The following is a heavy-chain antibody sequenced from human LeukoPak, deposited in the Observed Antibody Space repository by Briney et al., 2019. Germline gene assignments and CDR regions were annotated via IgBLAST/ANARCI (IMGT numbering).Heavy chain of an antibody. CDR3: TTVAGDYYYYGMDV. CDR2: ISGSGGST. V-gene: IGHV3-23*01. Sequence: GGSLRLSCAASGFTFSSYAMSWVRQAPGKGLEWVSAISGSGGSTYYADSVKGRFTISRDDSQNTAYLQMNSLKTEDTAVYYCTTVAGDYYYYGMDVWGQGTTVTVSS. D-gene: IGHD6-19*01. CDR1: GFTFSSYA. J-gene: IGHJ6*02.